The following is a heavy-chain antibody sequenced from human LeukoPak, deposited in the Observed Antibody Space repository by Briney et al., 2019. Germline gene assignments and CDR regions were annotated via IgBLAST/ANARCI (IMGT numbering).Heavy chain of an antibody. V-gene: IGHV1-2*02. CDR1: GYTFTCYY. Sequence: ASVKVSCKGSGYTFTCYYMHWVRQAPGQGLEWMGWINPNSGGTNYAQKFQGRVTMTRDTAISTAYMELSRLRSDDTAVYYCARARTIAAHDAFDIWGQGTMVTVSS. CDR3: ARARTIAAHDAFDI. D-gene: IGHD6-6*01. J-gene: IGHJ3*02. CDR2: INPNSGGT.